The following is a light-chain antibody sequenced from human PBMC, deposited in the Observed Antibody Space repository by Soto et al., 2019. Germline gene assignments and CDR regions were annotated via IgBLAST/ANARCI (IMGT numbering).Light chain of an antibody. CDR3: QQRTNWPPA. Sequence: EIVLTQSPGTLSLSPGERATLSCRASQSVGSSYLAWYQQKPGQAPRLLIYDVSSRATGIPARFSGSGSGTDFTLTISSLEPEDFAIYYCQQRTNWPPAVGQGTRLEIK. CDR1: QSVGSSY. CDR2: DVS. V-gene: IGKV3D-20*02. J-gene: IGKJ5*01.